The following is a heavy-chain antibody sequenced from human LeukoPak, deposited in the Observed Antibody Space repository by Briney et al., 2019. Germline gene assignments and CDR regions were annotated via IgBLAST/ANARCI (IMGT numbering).Heavy chain of an antibody. D-gene: IGHD3-10*01. V-gene: IGHV7-4-1*02. Sequence: ASVKVSCKASGYTFTNYAINWVRQAPGRGLEWMGWINTNTGNPTYAQGFTGRFVFSLDTSVSTAYLQISSLKAEDTAVYYCARGALYGSGSYYEYYFDYWGQGTLVTVSS. CDR1: GYTFTNYA. CDR2: INTNTGNP. J-gene: IGHJ4*02. CDR3: ARGALYGSGSYYEYYFDY.